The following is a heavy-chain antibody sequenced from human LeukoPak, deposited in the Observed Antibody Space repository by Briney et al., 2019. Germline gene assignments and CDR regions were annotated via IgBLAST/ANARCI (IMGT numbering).Heavy chain of an antibody. Sequence: GASVKVSCKASGYTFTSYGISWVRQAPGQGLKWMGWISAYNGNTNYAQKLQGRVTMTTDTSTSTAYMELRSLRSDDTAVYYCARPYYDSSAPPYDYWGQGTLVTVSS. CDR2: ISAYNGNT. J-gene: IGHJ4*02. CDR3: ARPYYDSSAPPYDY. D-gene: IGHD3-22*01. CDR1: GYTFTSYG. V-gene: IGHV1-18*01.